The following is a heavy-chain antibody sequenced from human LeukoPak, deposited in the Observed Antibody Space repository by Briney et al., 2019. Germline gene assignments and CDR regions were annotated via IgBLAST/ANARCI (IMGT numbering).Heavy chain of an antibody. D-gene: IGHD3/OR15-3a*01. J-gene: IGHJ4*02. CDR2: IYYSGST. Sequence: SETLSLTCTVSGGSISSYYWSWIRQPPGKGLEWIGYIYYSGSTNYNPSLKSRVTISVDTSKNQFSLKLSSVTAADTAVYYCARDDLGPFDYWGQGTLVTVSS. CDR3: ARDDLGPFDY. V-gene: IGHV4-59*01. CDR1: GGSISSYY.